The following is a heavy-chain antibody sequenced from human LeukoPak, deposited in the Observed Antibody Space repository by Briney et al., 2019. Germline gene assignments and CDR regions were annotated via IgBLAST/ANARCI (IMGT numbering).Heavy chain of an antibody. Sequence: ASVKVSCKASGYTFTSYGISWVRQAPGQGLEWMGWISAYNGNTNYAQKLQGRVTMTTDTSTSTACMELRSLRSDDTAVYYCARSSGRWLQYQLFDYWGQGTLVTVSS. CDR2: ISAYNGNT. V-gene: IGHV1-18*01. D-gene: IGHD5-24*01. CDR1: GYTFTSYG. J-gene: IGHJ4*02. CDR3: ARSSGRWLQYQLFDY.